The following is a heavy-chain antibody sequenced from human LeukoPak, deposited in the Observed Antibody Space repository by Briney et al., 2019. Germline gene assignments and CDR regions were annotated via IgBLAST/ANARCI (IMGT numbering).Heavy chain of an antibody. D-gene: IGHD3-3*01. V-gene: IGHV3-30*02. J-gene: IGHJ4*02. CDR2: IRYDGSNK. CDR1: GFTFSSYG. Sequence: GGSLRLSCAASGFTFSSYGMHWVRQAPGKGLEWVAFIRYDGSNKYYADSVKGRFTISRDNSKNTLYLQMNSLRAEDTAVYYCAKDLPLRFLEWLSSPTYFDYWGQGTLVTVSS. CDR3: AKDLPLRFLEWLSSPTYFDY.